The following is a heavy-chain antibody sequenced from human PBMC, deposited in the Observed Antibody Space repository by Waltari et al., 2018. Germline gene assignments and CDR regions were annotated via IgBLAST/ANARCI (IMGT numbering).Heavy chain of an antibody. J-gene: IGHJ4*02. D-gene: IGHD6-19*01. V-gene: IGHV3-33*01. Sequence: QVQLVESGGGVVQPGRSLRLSCAASGFTFSSYGMHWVRQAPGKGLEWVAVRWYDGSNKYYADSVKGRFTISRDNSKNTLYLQMNSLRAEDTAVYYCARDLYVAGPSFDYWGQGTLVTVSS. CDR2: RWYDGSNK. CDR3: ARDLYVAGPSFDY. CDR1: GFTFSSYG.